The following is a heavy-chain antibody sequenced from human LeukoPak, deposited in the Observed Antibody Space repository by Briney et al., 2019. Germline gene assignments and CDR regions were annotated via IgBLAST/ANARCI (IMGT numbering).Heavy chain of an antibody. D-gene: IGHD2-2*01. J-gene: IGHJ6*03. CDR2: ISSSSSTI. Sequence: GGSLRLSCAASGFTFSSYSMNWVRQAPGKGLEWVSYISSSSSTIYYADSVKGRFTISRDNAKNSLYLQMNSLRAGDTAVYYCARVDCSSTSCFTNYMDVWGKGTTVTVSS. V-gene: IGHV3-48*01. CDR3: ARVDCSSTSCFTNYMDV. CDR1: GFTFSSYS.